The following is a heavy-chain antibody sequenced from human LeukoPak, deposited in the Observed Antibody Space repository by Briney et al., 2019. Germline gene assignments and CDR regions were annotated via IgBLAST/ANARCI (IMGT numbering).Heavy chain of an antibody. V-gene: IGHV3-48*02. CDR3: ARGSYGDY. Sequence: PGGSLRLSCAVSGFTFSTYSMKWVRQAPGKGLEWVSYISSSSGTIYYADSVKGRFTISRDNAKNSLYLQMNSLRDEDTAVYYCARGSYGDYWGQGTLVTVSS. D-gene: IGHD3-16*01. CDR2: ISSSSGTI. CDR1: GFTFSTYS. J-gene: IGHJ4*02.